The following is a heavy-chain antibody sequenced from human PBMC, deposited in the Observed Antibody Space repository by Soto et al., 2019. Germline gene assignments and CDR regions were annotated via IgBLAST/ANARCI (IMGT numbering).Heavy chain of an antibody. CDR2: INHSGST. D-gene: IGHD3-10*01. CDR1: AGSFSGYY. Sequence: SETLSLTCAAYAGSFSGYYWSWIRQSPGKGLEWIGEINHSGSTNYNPSLMSRVTISVDTSKSQFFLKLSSVTAADAGVYYCASDVLRFGGYYYGMDVWGQGTTVTVAS. J-gene: IGHJ6*02. V-gene: IGHV4-34*01. CDR3: ASDVLRFGGYYYGMDV.